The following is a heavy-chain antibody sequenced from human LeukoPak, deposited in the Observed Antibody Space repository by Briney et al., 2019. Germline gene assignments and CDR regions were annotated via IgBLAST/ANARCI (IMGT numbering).Heavy chain of an antibody. CDR2: ISSYNGNT. D-gene: IGHD3-22*01. J-gene: IGHJ4*02. CDR3: ARDTSSYYYDSSVALDY. CDR1: GYTFTSYG. V-gene: IGHV1-18*01. Sequence: ASVNVSCTASGYTFTSYGISWVRQAPGQGLEWMGWISSYNGNTNYAQKLQVRVTMTTDTSTSTAYMELRSLRSDDTAVYYCARDTSSYYYDSSVALDYWGQGTLVTVSS.